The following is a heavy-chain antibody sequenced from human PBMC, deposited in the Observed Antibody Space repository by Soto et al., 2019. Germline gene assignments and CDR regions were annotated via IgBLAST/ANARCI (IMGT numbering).Heavy chain of an antibody. CDR2: IYYSGST. CDR3: ARRSYGSGRSPYYYYYMDV. J-gene: IGHJ6*03. V-gene: IGHV4-39*01. Sequence: SETLSLTCTVSGGSISSSSYYWGWIRQPPGKGLEWIGSIYYSGSTYYNPSLKSRVTISVDTSKNQFSLKLSSVTAADTAVYYGARRSYGSGRSPYYYYYMDVWGKGTTVTVSS. D-gene: IGHD3-10*01. CDR1: GGSISSSSYY.